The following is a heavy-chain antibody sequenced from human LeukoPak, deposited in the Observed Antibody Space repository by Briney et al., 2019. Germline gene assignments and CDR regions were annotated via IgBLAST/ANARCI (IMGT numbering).Heavy chain of an antibody. V-gene: IGHV3-21*01. CDR1: GFTFSSYS. J-gene: IGHJ4*02. CDR3: ARVIRTTVTTSPNQDY. CDR2: ISSSSSYI. Sequence: GGSLRLSCAASGFTFSSYSMNWVRQAPGKGLEWVSSISSSSSYIYYAYSVKGRFTISRDNAKNSLYLQMNSLRAEDTAVYYCARVIRTTVTTSPNQDYWGQGTLVTVSS. D-gene: IGHD4-17*01.